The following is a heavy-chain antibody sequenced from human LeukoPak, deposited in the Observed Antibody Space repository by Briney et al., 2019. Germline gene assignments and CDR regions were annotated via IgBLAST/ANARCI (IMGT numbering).Heavy chain of an antibody. D-gene: IGHD3-3*01. V-gene: IGHV1-18*01. CDR3: ARVTNYDFYSGYPYYSDY. Sequence: GASVKVSFKAFGYTFTTYGISWMRPAPGQGPGWVGWLTFYNGNTNYAEKFQDRGTMTTDASTSTALMELRSLRSDDTAVYYCARVTNYDFYSGYPYYSDYWGQGTLVTVSS. CDR1: GYTFTTYG. J-gene: IGHJ4*02. CDR2: LTFYNGNT.